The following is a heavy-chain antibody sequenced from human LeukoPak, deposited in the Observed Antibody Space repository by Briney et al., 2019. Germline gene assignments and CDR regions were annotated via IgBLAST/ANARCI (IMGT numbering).Heavy chain of an antibody. Sequence: LGESLKISCKASGYSFTTYWIGWVRQMPGRGLEWMGMIYPGDFDTKYSPSFQGQVTISVDRSVTTAYLQWSSLRVSDSAVYYCAFPVRSGRGQWFHPWGQGTLVTVSS. D-gene: IGHD3-10*01. V-gene: IGHV5-51*01. CDR3: AFPVRSGRGQWFHP. CDR1: GYSFTTYW. J-gene: IGHJ5*02. CDR2: IYPGDFDT.